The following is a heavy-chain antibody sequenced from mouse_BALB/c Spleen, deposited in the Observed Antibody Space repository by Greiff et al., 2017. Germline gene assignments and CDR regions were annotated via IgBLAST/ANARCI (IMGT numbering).Heavy chain of an antibody. D-gene: IGHD1-1*01. CDR2: INPSSGYT. Sequence: VQLQQSGTVLARPGASVKMSCKASGYTFTSYWMHWVKQRPGQGLEWIGYINPSSGYTNYNQKFKDKATLTADKSSSTAYMQLSSLTSEDSAVYYCARNYYGVRFAYWGQGTLVTVSA. V-gene: IGHV1-4*01. J-gene: IGHJ3*01. CDR3: ARNYYGVRFAY. CDR1: GYTFTSYW.